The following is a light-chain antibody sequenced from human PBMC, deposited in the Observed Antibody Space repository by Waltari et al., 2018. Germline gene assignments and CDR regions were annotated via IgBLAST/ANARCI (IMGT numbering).Light chain of an antibody. V-gene: IGLV2-14*03. Sequence: QSALTQPASVSGSPGQSITISCTGTSSDVGGYTYVSWYQQHPGKAPKLMISDVSKRPSGVSNRFSGSKSGNTASLTISGLQAEDEADYYCSSYTSSSTYVVFGGGTKLTVL. CDR1: SSDVGGYTY. CDR3: SSYTSSSTYVV. CDR2: DVS. J-gene: IGLJ2*01.